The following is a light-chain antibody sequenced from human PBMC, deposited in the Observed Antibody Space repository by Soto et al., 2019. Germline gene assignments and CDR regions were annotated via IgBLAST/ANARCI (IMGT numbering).Light chain of an antibody. CDR3: QQYNNYWT. CDR2: DAS. Sequence: DIQMTQSPSTLSASVGDRVTITCRASQSISSWLAWYQQKPGKAPKLLIYDASSLESGVPSRFSGSGSATEFTLSISSLQPDAFATYYCQQYNNYWTFGQGTRVEIK. J-gene: IGKJ1*01. CDR1: QSISSW. V-gene: IGKV1-5*01.